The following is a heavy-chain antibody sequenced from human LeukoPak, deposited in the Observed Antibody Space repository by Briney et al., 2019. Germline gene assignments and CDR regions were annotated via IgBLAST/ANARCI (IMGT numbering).Heavy chain of an antibody. CDR3: AKVSWANYFDY. V-gene: IGHV3-23*01. CDR1: GFSFSSYA. D-gene: IGHD6-13*01. CDR2: ISGSGGNT. J-gene: IGHJ4*02. Sequence: GGPLRLSCAASGFSFSSYAMSWVRQAPGKGLEWVSAISGSGGNTYYADSVRGRFTISRGNSKNTLYLKMNSLRAEDTAIYYCAKVSWANYFDYWGQGTLVTVSS.